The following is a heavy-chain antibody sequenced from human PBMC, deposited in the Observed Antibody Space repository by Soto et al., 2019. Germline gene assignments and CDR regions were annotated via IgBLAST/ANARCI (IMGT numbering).Heavy chain of an antibody. CDR3: ASGQQLVPPFDY. D-gene: IGHD6-13*01. CDR2: ISGSGGST. Sequence: EVQLLESGGGLVQPGGSLRLSCAASGFTFSSYAMSWVRQAPGKVLEWVSAISGSGGSTYYADSVKGRFTISRDNSKNTLYLQMNSLRAEDTAVYYCASGQQLVPPFDYWGQGTLVTVSS. V-gene: IGHV3-23*01. J-gene: IGHJ4*02. CDR1: GFTFSSYA.